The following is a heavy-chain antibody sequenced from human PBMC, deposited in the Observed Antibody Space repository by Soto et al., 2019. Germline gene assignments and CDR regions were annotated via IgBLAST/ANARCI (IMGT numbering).Heavy chain of an antibody. J-gene: IGHJ4*02. CDR1: GFTFSSYS. V-gene: IGHV3-21*01. D-gene: IGHD6-13*01. CDR3: ARDAPPYSSSWYPLSAGGWELPLDY. Sequence: GGSLRLSCAASGFTFSSYSMNWVRQAPGKXLEWVSSISSSSSYIYYADSVKGRFTISRDNAKNSLYLQMNSLRAEDTAVYYCARDAPPYSSSWYPLSAGGWELPLDYWGQETLVTVS. CDR2: ISSSSSYI.